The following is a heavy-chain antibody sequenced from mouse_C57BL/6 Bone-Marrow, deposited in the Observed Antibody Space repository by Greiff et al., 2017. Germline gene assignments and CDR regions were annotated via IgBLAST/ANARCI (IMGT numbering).Heavy chain of an antibody. D-gene: IGHD5-2*01. CDR2: IDPSDCYT. V-gene: IGHV1-50*01. CDR1: GYTFTSYW. Sequence: QVQLKQPGAELVKPGASVQLSCKASGYTFTSYWMQWVKQRPGQGLVWIGEIDPSDCYTNYKQKFKGKATVTVDTSSSTAYMQLSSLTSTESAVYYCAREGISGCAYWGQGTLVAV. J-gene: IGHJ3*01. CDR3: AREGISGCAY.